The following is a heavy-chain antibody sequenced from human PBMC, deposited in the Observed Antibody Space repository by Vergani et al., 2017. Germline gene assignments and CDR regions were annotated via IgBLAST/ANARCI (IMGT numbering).Heavy chain of an antibody. CDR1: GGSLSGYY. CDR3: ARDNYDILTGYYTDYYYYYMDV. V-gene: IGHV4-59*01. Sequence: QVQLQESGPGLVRPSETLSLTCTVSGGSLSGYYWNWIRQTPGEGLEWIGYVEDSGYFNYNPSLKSRVTISVDTSKNQFSLKLSSVTAADTAVYYCARDNYDILTGYYTDYYYYYMDVWGKXP. D-gene: IGHD3-9*01. J-gene: IGHJ6*03. CDR2: VEDSGYF.